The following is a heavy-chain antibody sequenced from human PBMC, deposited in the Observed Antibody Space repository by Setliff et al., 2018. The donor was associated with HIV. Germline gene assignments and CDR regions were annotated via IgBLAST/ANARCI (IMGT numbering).Heavy chain of an antibody. CDR1: NGSFSGYY. CDR3: ARVDCSGTSCYRDSYYYMDV. CDR2: INHSGST. V-gene: IGHV4-34*01. D-gene: IGHD2-2*01. J-gene: IGHJ6*03. Sequence: SETLSLTCAVYNGSFSGYYWSWIRQPPGRGLEWIGEINHSGSTNYNPSLKSRVTISVDTSKNQFSLKLSSVNAADTAVYYCARVDCSGTSCYRDSYYYMDVWGKGTTVTVSS.